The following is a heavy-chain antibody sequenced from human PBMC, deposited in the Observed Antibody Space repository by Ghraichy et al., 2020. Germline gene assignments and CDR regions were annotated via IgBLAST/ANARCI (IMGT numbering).Heavy chain of an antibody. Sequence: GESLNISCAASGFTFSSYWMSWVRQAPGKGLEWVANIKQDGSEKYYVDSVKGRFTISRDNAKNSLYLQMNSLRAEDTAVYYCARSKWELLIDYWGQGTLVTVSS. CDR2: IKQDGSEK. CDR3: ARSKWELLIDY. V-gene: IGHV3-7*03. J-gene: IGHJ4*02. D-gene: IGHD1-26*01. CDR1: GFTFSSYW.